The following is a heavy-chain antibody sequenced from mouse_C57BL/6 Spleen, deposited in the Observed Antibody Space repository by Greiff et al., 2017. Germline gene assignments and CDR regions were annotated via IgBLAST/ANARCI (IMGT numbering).Heavy chain of an antibody. Sequence: EVQLQQSGPELVKPGASVKISCKASGYTFTDYYMNWVKQSHGKSLEWIGDINPNNGGTSYNQKFKGKAPLTVDKSSSTAYMELRSLTSEDSAVYYCARSTSVARYFDVWGTGTTVTVSS. D-gene: IGHD1-1*01. J-gene: IGHJ1*03. CDR2: INPNNGGT. CDR3: ARSTSVARYFDV. V-gene: IGHV1-26*01. CDR1: GYTFTDYY.